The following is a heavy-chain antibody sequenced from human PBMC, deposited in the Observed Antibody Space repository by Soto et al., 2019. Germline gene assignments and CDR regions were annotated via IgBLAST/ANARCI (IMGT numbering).Heavy chain of an antibody. J-gene: IGHJ4*02. CDR1: AFTFSDYY. Sequence: GSLRLSCAASAFTFSDYYMHCVRLGPWKGPVWVSAISGDGGPTYYAGSVRGRFTISRGNAKSTVYLQINSLGAEDTAVYYCARGNTGYGNFDYWGQGTPVTVSS. CDR3: ARGNTGYGNFDY. D-gene: IGHD5-12*01. V-gene: IGHV3-74*01. CDR2: ISGDGGPT.